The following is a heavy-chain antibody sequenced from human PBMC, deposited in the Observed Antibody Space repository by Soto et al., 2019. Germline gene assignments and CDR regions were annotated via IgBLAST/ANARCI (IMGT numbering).Heavy chain of an antibody. V-gene: IGHV3-23*01. J-gene: IGHJ6*02. CDR2: ISGSGGST. CDR1: SFTSSIYA. CDR3: AKGTQFFYYYAMDV. Sequence: WESRSFSCASSSFTSSIYAMVSVRQAPGKGLEWVSAISGSGGSTYYADPVKGRFTISRDNSKNTLYLQMSSLRGEDTAVYYCAKGTQFFYYYAMDVWGQGTTVTVSS.